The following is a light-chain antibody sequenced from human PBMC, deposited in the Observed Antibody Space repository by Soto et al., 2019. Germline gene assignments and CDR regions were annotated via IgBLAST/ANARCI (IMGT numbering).Light chain of an antibody. CDR3: QHYGSSAYT. CDR1: QSVRSNY. J-gene: IGKJ2*01. V-gene: IGKV3-20*01. Sequence: EIVLTQSPGTLSLSPGERATLSCRASQSVRSNYLAWYQQKPVQAPRLLIYGASSRATGIPDRFSGSGSGTDFTLTISRLEPEDFVVYYCQHYGSSAYTFGQGTTLEIK. CDR2: GAS.